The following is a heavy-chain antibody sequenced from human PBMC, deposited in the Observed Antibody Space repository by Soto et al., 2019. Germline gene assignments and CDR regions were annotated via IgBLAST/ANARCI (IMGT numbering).Heavy chain of an antibody. CDR2: IIRSCGST. D-gene: IGHD1-26*01. Sequence: DVQLLESGGGLVQPGGSLRLSCAASGFTFSDYDMSWVRQAPGKGLEWVSAIIRSCGSTYYADSVRGRFTISSDNSENTLHLQMNSLRAEDTSVYYCAKGTPNAPFIVGGTGCGVYWGQGTLVTVSS. J-gene: IGHJ4*02. CDR1: GFTFSDYD. V-gene: IGHV3-23*01. CDR3: AKGTPNAPFIVGGTGCGVY.